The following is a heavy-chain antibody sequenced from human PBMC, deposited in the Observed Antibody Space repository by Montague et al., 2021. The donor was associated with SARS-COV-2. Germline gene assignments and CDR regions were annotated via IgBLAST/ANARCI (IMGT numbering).Heavy chain of an antibody. D-gene: IGHD3-22*01. V-gene: IGHV4-39*07. Sequence: SETLSLTCTVSGGAISSSGYYWGWIRQPPGKGLEWIGSLYYSGNTYYNPSLKSRVTISVDTSKNQFSLKLSSVTAADTAVYYCARTTHITRLVEESGCGMDVWGQGTTVTVSS. CDR2: LYYSGNT. J-gene: IGHJ6*02. CDR1: GGAISSSGYY. CDR3: ARTTHITRLVEESGCGMDV.